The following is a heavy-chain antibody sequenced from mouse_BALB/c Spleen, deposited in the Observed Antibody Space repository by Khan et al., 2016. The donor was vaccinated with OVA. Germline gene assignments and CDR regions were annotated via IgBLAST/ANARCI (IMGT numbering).Heavy chain of an antibody. CDR2: ISGTGIYT. D-gene: IGHD2-10*01. J-gene: IGHJ3*01. CDR1: GFAFSSYD. Sequence: EVELVESGGGLVKPGGSLKLSCAPSGFAFSSYDMSWVRQTPEKRLEWVATISGTGIYTYYPDSVKGRFTLSRDNARNTLYLQMSSLGSEDTALYYCARPSYYGNPWFTYGGQGTLVNVCA. V-gene: IGHV5-9*02. CDR3: ARPSYYGNPWFTY.